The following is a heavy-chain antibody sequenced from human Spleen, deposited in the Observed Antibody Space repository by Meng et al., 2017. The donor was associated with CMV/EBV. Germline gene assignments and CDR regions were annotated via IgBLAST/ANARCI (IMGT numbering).Heavy chain of an antibody. Sequence: SVKVSCKASGGTFSSYAISWVRQAPGQGLEWMGGIIPIFGTANYAQKFQGRVTITTDESTSTAYMELSRLRSDDTAVYYCARIPTDYYYGMDVWGQGTTVTVSS. CDR2: IIPIFGTA. CDR1: GGTFSSYA. V-gene: IGHV1-69*05. D-gene: IGHD2-2*02. J-gene: IGHJ6*02. CDR3: ARIPTDYYYGMDV.